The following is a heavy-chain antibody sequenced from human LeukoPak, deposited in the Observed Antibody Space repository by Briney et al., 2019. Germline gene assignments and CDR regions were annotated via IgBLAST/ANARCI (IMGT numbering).Heavy chain of an antibody. CDR1: GGTFSSYA. D-gene: IGHD6-19*01. CDR3: ARGSTSDWPLDH. Sequence: GSSVKVSCKASGGTFSSYAISWVRQAPGHGLEWMGWIDADNGDTRYSQSFQGRVTITRDTSASTVYVELSSLRSEDTAVYYCARGSTSDWPLDHWGQETLVAISS. CDR2: IDADNGDT. V-gene: IGHV1-3*01. J-gene: IGHJ4*02.